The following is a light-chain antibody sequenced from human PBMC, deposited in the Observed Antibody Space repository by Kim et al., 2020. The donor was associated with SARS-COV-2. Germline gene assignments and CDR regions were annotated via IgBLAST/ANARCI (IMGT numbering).Light chain of an antibody. CDR3: QQLNSNPRLT. CDR1: QCISSY. V-gene: IGKV1-9*01. CDR2: AAS. J-gene: IGKJ4*01. Sequence: DIQLTQSPSFLSASVGDRVTITCRASQCISSYLAWYQQKPGKAPKLLIYAASTLQGGVPSRFSGSGSGTEFTLTISSLQPEDFATYHCQQLNSNPRLTFGGGTKVDIK.